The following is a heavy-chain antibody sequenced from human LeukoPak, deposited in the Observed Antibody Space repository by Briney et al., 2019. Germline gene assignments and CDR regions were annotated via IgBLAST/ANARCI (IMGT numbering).Heavy chain of an antibody. CDR2: TYYSGST. CDR1: GGSIISGGYY. J-gene: IGHJ4*02. D-gene: IGHD3-9*01. Sequence: SETLSLTCTVSGGSIISGGYYWSWIRQHPGKGLEWIGYTYYSGSTYYNPSLKSRVTVSADTSKNQFPLKLRSVTAADTAVYYCARVTRTFYDILTGRSREGRFDYWGQGTLVTVSS. CDR3: ARVTRTFYDILTGRSREGRFDY. V-gene: IGHV4-31*03.